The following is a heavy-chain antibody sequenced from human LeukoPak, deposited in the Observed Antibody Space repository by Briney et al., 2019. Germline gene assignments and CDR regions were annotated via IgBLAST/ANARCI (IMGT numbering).Heavy chain of an antibody. D-gene: IGHD3-22*01. J-gene: IGHJ4*02. CDR2: ISAYNGNT. V-gene: IGHV1-18*01. CDR1: GYTFTSYG. CDR3: ARGVHRRYYDISAYFSD. Sequence: GASVKVSCKASGYTFTSYGISWVRQAPGQGLEWMGWISAYNGNTNYAQKFQGRVTMTRDMSTSTVYMELSSLRSEDTAVYYCARGVHRRYYDISAYFSDWGQGTLVTVSS.